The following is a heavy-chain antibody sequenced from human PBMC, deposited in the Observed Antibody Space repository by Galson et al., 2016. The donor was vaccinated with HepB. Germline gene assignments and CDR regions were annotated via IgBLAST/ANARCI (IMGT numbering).Heavy chain of an antibody. CDR1: GFTFSSYD. CDR2: ISDSGGST. Sequence: SLRLSCAASGFTFSSYDMSWVRLAPGKGLEWVSGISDSGGSTYYADSVKGRFTISRDNSKNTLYLQMNSLRAEDTAVYYCAKEKREWRTKRFDPWGQGTLVTVSS. CDR3: AKEKREWRTKRFDP. V-gene: IGHV3-23*01. J-gene: IGHJ5*02. D-gene: IGHD1-7*01.